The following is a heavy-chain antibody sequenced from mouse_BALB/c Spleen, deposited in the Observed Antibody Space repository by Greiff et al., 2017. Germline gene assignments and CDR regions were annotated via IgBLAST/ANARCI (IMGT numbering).Heavy chain of an antibody. CDR3: SSRSDGYFDY. J-gene: IGHJ2*01. Sequence: EVQGVESGGGLVKPGGSLKLSCAASGFTFSSYAMSWVRQTPEKRLERVATISSGGSYTYYPDSVKGRFTISRDNAKNTLYLQMSSLRSEDTAMYYCSSRSDGYFDYWGQGTTLTVSS. CDR1: GFTFSSYA. CDR2: ISSGGSYT. V-gene: IGHV5-9-3*01.